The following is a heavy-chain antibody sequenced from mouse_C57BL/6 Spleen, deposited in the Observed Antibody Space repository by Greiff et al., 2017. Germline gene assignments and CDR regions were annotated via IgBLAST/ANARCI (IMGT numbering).Heavy chain of an antibody. CDR3: ARRLLSSWCAY. Sequence: EVKLQQSGPELVKPGASVKIPCKASGYTFTDYNMDWVKQSHGKSLEWIGDINPNNGGTIYNQKFKGKATLTVDKSSSTAYMELRSLTSEDTAVYYCARRLLSSWCAYWGQGTLVTVSA. V-gene: IGHV1-18*01. D-gene: IGHD2-1*01. CDR2: INPNNGGT. CDR1: GYTFTDYN. J-gene: IGHJ3*01.